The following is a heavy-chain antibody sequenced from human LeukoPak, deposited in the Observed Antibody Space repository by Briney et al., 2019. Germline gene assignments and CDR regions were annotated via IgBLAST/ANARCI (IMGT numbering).Heavy chain of an antibody. D-gene: IGHD3-10*02. V-gene: IGHV3-21*01. CDR3: AELGITMIGGV. CDR1: GFTFNTYS. Sequence: GGSLRLSCEASGFTFNTYSMNWARQAPGKGLEWVSSIDSSGGYMFYADSVKGRFTISRDNSKNTLYLQMNSLRAEDTAVYYCAELGITMIGGVWGKGTTVTISS. J-gene: IGHJ6*04. CDR2: IDSSGGYM.